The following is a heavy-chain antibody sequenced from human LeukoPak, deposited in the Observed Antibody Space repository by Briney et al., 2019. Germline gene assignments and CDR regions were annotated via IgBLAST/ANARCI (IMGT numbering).Heavy chain of an antibody. CDR3: ARGQPSCSGGSCYPLLDY. J-gene: IGHJ4*02. D-gene: IGHD2-15*01. CDR2: INHSGST. CDR1: GGSFSGYY. Sequence: SETLSLTCAVYGGSFSGYYWSWIRQPPGKGLEWIGEINHSGSTNYNPSLKSRVTISVDTSKNQFSLKLSSVTAADTAGYYCARGQPSCSGGSCYPLLDYWGQGTLVTVSS. V-gene: IGHV4-34*01.